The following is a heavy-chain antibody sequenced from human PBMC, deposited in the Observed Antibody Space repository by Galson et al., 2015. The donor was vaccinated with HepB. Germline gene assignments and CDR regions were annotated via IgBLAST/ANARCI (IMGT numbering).Heavy chain of an antibody. CDR2: IKQDGSDK. CDR1: GFTFSNYW. Sequence: SLRLSCAASGFTFSNYWMSWVRQAPGKGLEWVANIKQDGSDKYYADSVKGRVTISRDNAKNSLYLHLNSLRAEDTAVYYCAREQPSPPYYDFWSGQYLGAFDIWGQGTMVTVSS. D-gene: IGHD3-3*01. CDR3: AREQPSPPYYDFWSGQYLGAFDI. V-gene: IGHV3-7*01. J-gene: IGHJ3*02.